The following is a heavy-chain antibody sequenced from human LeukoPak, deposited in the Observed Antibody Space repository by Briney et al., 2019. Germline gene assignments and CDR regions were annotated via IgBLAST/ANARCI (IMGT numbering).Heavy chain of an antibody. CDR1: GFTVSSNY. Sequence: PGGSLRLPCAASGFTVSSNYMSWVRQAPGKGLEWVSVIYSGGSTYYADSVKGRFTISRHNSKNTLYLQMNSLRAEDTAVYYCARLYSSGWRDYYYGMDVWGQGTTVTVSS. J-gene: IGHJ6*02. CDR3: ARLYSSGWRDYYYGMDV. CDR2: IYSGGST. V-gene: IGHV3-53*04. D-gene: IGHD6-19*01.